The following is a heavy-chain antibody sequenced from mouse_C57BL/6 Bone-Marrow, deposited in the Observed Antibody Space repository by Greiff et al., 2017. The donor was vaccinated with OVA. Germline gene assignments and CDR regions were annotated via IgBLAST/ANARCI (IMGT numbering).Heavy chain of an antibody. V-gene: IGHV1-22*01. CDR3: ARKGLRVYWYFDV. CDR2: INPNNGGT. Sequence: VQLQQSGPELVKPGASVKMSCKASGYTFTDYNMHWVKQSHGKSLEWIGYINPNNGGTSYNQKFKGKATLTVNKSSSTAYMELRSLTSEDSAVYYCARKGLRVYWYFDVWGTGTTVTVSS. D-gene: IGHD3-1*01. CDR1: GYTFTDYN. J-gene: IGHJ1*03.